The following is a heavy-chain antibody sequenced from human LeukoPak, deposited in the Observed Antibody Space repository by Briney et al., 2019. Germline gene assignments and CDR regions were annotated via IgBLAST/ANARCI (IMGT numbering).Heavy chain of an antibody. Sequence: GGSLRLSCAASGFTFSSYEMNWVRQAPGKGLEWVSYITSGGSTIYYADFVKGRFTISRDNARNSLYLQMNSLRAEDTAVYYCARGQGYSSSWPLDYWGQGTLVTVSS. V-gene: IGHV3-48*03. D-gene: IGHD6-13*01. J-gene: IGHJ4*02. CDR2: ITSGGSTI. CDR1: GFTFSSYE. CDR3: ARGQGYSSSWPLDY.